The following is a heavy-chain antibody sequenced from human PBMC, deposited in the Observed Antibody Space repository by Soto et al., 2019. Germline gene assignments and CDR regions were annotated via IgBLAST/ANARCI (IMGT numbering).Heavy chain of an antibody. CDR1: GGSISSGVYY. CDR2: IYYSGST. J-gene: IGHJ4*02. V-gene: IGHV4-31*03. D-gene: IGHD3-22*01. Sequence: SETRSLTCTVSGGSISSGVYYWNWIRQHPGKGLEWIGYIYYSGSTYYNPSLKSRVTISMDTSKNQFSLKLRSVTAADTAVYYCARSGNYDSSGYYFDFWGQGTLVTVSS. CDR3: ARSGNYDSSGYYFDF.